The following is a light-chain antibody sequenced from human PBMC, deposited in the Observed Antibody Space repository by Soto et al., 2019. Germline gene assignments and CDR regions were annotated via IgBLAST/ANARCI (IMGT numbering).Light chain of an antibody. CDR1: QNICSW. Sequence: DIHMTQSPSPLSASVGAGVTITCRASQNICSWLAWYQQKPGEAPKLLISKATNLQSGVPSRFSGSGSGTDFSLTISSLQPVDSATYFCQQYNDFQYSFGPGTKLDI. V-gene: IGKV1-5*03. CDR2: KAT. CDR3: QQYNDFQYS. J-gene: IGKJ2*01.